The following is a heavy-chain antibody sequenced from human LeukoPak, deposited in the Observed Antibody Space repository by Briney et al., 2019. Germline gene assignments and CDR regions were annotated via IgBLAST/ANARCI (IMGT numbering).Heavy chain of an antibody. CDR3: ARHATDGYGPFDD. Sequence: SSETLSLTCTVSGGSISSYYWSWIRQPPGKGLEWIGYIYYSGNTNYNPSLKSRVTISVDTSKHHFSLKLRSVTAVDPAVYYCARHATDGYGPFDDWGQGTLVTVSS. CDR2: IYYSGNT. D-gene: IGHD5-18*01. V-gene: IGHV4-59*08. J-gene: IGHJ4*02. CDR1: GGSISSYY.